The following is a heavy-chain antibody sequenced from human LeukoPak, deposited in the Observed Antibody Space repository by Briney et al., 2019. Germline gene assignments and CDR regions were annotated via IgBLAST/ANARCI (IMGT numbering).Heavy chain of an antibody. Sequence: GRSLRLSCAASGFTFSTYAMHWVRQAPGKGLEWVAVISYDGTTKYHADSVKGRFTISRDSSKNTLYLQMNTLRAEDTAVYYCARVRIVGSTYDAFDIWGQGTMVTVSS. J-gene: IGHJ3*02. CDR2: ISYDGTTK. CDR3: ARVRIVGSTYDAFDI. V-gene: IGHV3-30-3*01. D-gene: IGHD1-26*01. CDR1: GFTFSTYA.